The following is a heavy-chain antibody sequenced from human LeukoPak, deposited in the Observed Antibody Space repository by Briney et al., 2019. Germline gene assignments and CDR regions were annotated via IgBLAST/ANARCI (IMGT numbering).Heavy chain of an antibody. Sequence: SETLSLTCTVSGGSISSYYWSWIRQPPGKGLEWIGYIYYSGSTNYNPSPKSRVTISVDTSKNQFSLKLSSVTAADTAVYYCTRFSPNDFWSGDDAFDIWGQGTMVTVSS. V-gene: IGHV4-59*01. CDR3: TRFSPNDFWSGDDAFDI. D-gene: IGHD3-3*01. CDR1: GGSISSYY. J-gene: IGHJ3*02. CDR2: IYYSGST.